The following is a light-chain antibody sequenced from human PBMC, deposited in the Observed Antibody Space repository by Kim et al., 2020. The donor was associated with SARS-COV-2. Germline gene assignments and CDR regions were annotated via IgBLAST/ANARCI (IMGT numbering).Light chain of an antibody. V-gene: IGKV1-17*03. J-gene: IGKJ2*01. CDR1: QDIRSY. CDR3: LQYNSFPYA. Sequence: SASVGDRVPITCRASQDIRSYLAWFQQKPGKVPKGLIYGASTLQSGVPSRFSGSGSGTEFTLTISSLQPEDFASYYCLQYNSFPYAFGQGTKLEI. CDR2: GAS.